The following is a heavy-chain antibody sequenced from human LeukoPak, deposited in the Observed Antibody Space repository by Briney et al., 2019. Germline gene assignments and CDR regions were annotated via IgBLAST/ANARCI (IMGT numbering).Heavy chain of an antibody. CDR1: GGTFSSYA. Sequence: GASVKVSCKASGGTFSSYAISWVRQAPGQGLEWMGGIIPVFGTSNYAQKFQGRVTITADESTRTAYMELSSLRSEDTAVYYCARAAAVAGTHFDYWGQGTLVTISS. CDR3: ARAAAVAGTHFDY. D-gene: IGHD6-19*01. V-gene: IGHV1-69*13. J-gene: IGHJ4*02. CDR2: IIPVFGTS.